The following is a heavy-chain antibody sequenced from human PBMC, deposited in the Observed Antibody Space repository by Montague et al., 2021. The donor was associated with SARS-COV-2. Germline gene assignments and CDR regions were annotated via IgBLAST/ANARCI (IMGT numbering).Heavy chain of an antibody. V-gene: IGHV6-1*01. J-gene: IGHJ4*02. CDR3: VRDTGSAQAGFDA. CDR2: TNYRSKRTS. D-gene: IGHD4-17*01. CDR1: GDSVCSNTAA. Sequence: CAISGDSVCSNTAAWNWIRQSPSGGLEWLGRTNYRSKRTSDYATSVEGRISIDPDTSKNQFFLHLRSVTPEDTGVYYCVRDTGSAQAGFDAWGQGTLVTVSS.